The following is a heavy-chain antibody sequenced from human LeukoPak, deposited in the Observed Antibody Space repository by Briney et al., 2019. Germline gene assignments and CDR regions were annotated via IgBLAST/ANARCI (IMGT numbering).Heavy chain of an antibody. D-gene: IGHD6-19*01. CDR1: GYTFTHHG. V-gene: IGHV1-18*01. Sequence: ASVKVSCKASGYTFTHHGITWVRQAPGQGLEWMGWISGYNGDTHYAQSFQGRVTLTTDTSTSTAYMELRSLRSDDTAVYYCARDHGSGWYTLTYYYYGMDVWGQGTTVTVSS. CDR3: ARDHGSGWYTLTYYYYGMDV. J-gene: IGHJ6*02. CDR2: ISGYNGDT.